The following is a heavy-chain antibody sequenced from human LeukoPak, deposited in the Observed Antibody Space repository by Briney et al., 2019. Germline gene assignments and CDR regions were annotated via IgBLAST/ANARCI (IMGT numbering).Heavy chain of an antibody. CDR3: ARAVGKDPPTLKTGHWFDP. CDR1: GGTFSSYA. Sequence: SVKVSCKASGGTFSSYAISWVRQAPGQGLEWMGGIIPIFGTANYAQKFQGRVTITADESTSTAYMELSSLRSEDTAVYYCARAVGKDPPTLKTGHWFDPWGQGTLVTVSS. J-gene: IGHJ5*02. CDR2: IIPIFGTA. D-gene: IGHD1-1*01. V-gene: IGHV1-69*13.